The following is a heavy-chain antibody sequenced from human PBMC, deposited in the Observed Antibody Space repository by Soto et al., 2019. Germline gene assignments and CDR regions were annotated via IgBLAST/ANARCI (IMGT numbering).Heavy chain of an antibody. CDR3: VLEVRAKSFDH. Sequence: GGPLRLSCAVSGFTFSDYGMRLVRQGPGKGLEWVSTIISSGGSTYYADSVKGRFTISRDNSKNTLYLQMNSLRAEDTAIYYCVLEVRAKSFDHWGQGTLVTVSS. V-gene: IGHV3-23*01. J-gene: IGHJ4*02. CDR2: IISSGGST. CDR1: GFTFSDYG.